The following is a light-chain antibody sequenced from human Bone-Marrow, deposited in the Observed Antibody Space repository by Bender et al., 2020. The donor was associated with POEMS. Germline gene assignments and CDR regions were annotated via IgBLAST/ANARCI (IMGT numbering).Light chain of an antibody. J-gene: IGLJ3*02. CDR1: NSNIGTNA. CDR2: RDN. Sequence: QSVLTQPPSASGTPGQRVTISCSGSNSNIGTNAVNRYQQFPATAPKRLIYRDNQRPSGVPDRVYACKSGTSASLAVSGLQSENEADYYCATWNAGLSGGVFGGGTKLAVL. CDR3: ATWNAGLSGGV. V-gene: IGLV1-44*01.